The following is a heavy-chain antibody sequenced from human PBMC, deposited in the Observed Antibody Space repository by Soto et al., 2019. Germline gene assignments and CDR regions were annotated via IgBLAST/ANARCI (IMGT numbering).Heavy chain of an antibody. V-gene: IGHV3-30*18. CDR1: GFTFSSYG. CDR3: AKDHYYDSSGYSHFDY. CDR2: ISYDGSNK. Sequence: QVQLVESGGGLVQPGRSLRLSCAASGFTFSSYGMHWVRQAPGKGLEWVAVISYDGSNKYYADSVKGRFTISRDNSKNTLYLQMNSLRAEDTAVYYCAKDHYYDSSGYSHFDYWGQGTLVTVSA. D-gene: IGHD3-22*01. J-gene: IGHJ4*02.